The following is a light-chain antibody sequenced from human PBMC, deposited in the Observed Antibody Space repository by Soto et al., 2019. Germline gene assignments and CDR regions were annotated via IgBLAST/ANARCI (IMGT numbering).Light chain of an antibody. CDR3: SSYAGSNNLYV. J-gene: IGLJ1*01. Sequence: QSVLTQPPSASGSPGQSVTISCTGTSSDVGGYHYVSWYQQHPGKAPKLMIYEVSKRPSGVPDRFSGSKSGNTASLTVSGLQAEDEADYYCSSYAGSNNLYVFGTGTKLTVL. CDR1: SSDVGGYHY. V-gene: IGLV2-8*01. CDR2: EVS.